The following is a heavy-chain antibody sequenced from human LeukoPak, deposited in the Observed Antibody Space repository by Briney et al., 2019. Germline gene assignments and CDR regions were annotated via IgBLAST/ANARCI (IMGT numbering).Heavy chain of an antibody. CDR2: INHSGST. CDR1: GGSFSGYY. Sequence: SETLSLTCAVYGGSFSGYYWSWTRQPPGKGLEWIGEINHSGSTNYNPSLKSRVTISVDTSKNQFSLKLSSVTAADTAVYYCAESIARWGQGTLVTVSS. J-gene: IGHJ4*02. CDR3: AESIAR. D-gene: IGHD6-6*01. V-gene: IGHV4-34*01.